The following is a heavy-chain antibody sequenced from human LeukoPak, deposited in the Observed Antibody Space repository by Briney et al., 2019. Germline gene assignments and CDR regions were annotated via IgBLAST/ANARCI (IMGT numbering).Heavy chain of an antibody. Sequence: GGCLILSCATSGFTFSCYAMSSGRPARGKGLGLVSAISGSGGSTYYASCVKGRFTIYRDNAKNTLYLQMKSLRAEDEALCHCAKNVWKVAWIQLWRNAFDMWAQGTMVTVSS. CDR2: ISGSGGST. CDR1: GFTFSCYA. V-gene: IGHV3-23*01. J-gene: IGHJ3*02. CDR3: AKNVWKVAWIQLWRNAFDM. D-gene: IGHD5-18*01.